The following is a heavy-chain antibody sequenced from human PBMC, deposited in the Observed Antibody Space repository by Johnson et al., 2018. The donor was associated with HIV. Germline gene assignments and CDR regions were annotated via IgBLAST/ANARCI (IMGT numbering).Heavy chain of an antibody. CDR1: GFTFSSYW. D-gene: IGHD1-26*01. Sequence: VQLVESGGGLVQPGGSLRLSCAASGFTFSSYWMSWVRQAPGKGLEWVANIKQDGSSTSYADSVKGRFTISRDNAKNTLYLQMNSLRAEDTAVYYCAREVGNAGAFDIWGQGTMVTVSS. CDR2: IKQDGSST. CDR3: AREVGNAGAFDI. V-gene: IGHV3-7*01. J-gene: IGHJ3*02.